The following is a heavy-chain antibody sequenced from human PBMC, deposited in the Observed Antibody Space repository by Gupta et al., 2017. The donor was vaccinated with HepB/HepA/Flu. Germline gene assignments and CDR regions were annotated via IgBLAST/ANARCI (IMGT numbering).Heavy chain of an antibody. CDR1: GFTFSNAW. Sequence: EVQLVESGGGLVKPGGSLRLSCEDSGFTFSNAWMSWVRPAPGKGLEWVGRIKSKTDGGTTDYAAPVKGRFTISRDDSKNTLYLQMNSLKTEDTAVYYCTTDLAAVEWELPFDYWGQGTLVTVSS. J-gene: IGHJ4*02. D-gene: IGHD1-26*01. CDR2: IKSKTDGGTT. CDR3: TTDLAAVEWELPFDY. V-gene: IGHV3-15*01.